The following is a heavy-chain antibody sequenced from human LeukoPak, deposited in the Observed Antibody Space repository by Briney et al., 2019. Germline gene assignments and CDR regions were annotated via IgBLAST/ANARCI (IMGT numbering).Heavy chain of an antibody. CDR3: AKDASGQQWLARGYFQH. V-gene: IGHV3-23*01. Sequence: QPGGSLRLSCAASGFTFSGYGMSWVRRAPGKGLEWVSAITATSSSTHDADSVQGRFTISRDNSKNTLYLQMNSLRPEDTAIYYCAKDASGQQWLARGYFQHWGQGTLVTVSS. CDR1: GFTFSGYG. J-gene: IGHJ1*01. D-gene: IGHD6-19*01. CDR2: ITATSSST.